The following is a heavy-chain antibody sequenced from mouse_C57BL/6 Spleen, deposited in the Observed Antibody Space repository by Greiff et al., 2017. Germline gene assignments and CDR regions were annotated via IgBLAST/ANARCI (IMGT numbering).Heavy chain of an antibody. D-gene: IGHD1-1*01. Sequence: VQLQQSGAELARPGASVKMSCKASGYTFTSYTMHWVKQRPGQGLEWIGYINPSSGYTKYNQKFKDKATLTADKSSSTAYMPLSSLTSEDSAVYYCAGYYYGSSPDYFDYWGQGTTLTVSS. CDR2: INPSSGYT. J-gene: IGHJ2*01. V-gene: IGHV1-4*01. CDR1: GYTFTSYT. CDR3: AGYYYGSSPDYFDY.